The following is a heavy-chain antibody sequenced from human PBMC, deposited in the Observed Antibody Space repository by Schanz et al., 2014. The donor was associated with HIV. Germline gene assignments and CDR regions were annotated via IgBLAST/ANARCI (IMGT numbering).Heavy chain of an antibody. D-gene: IGHD3-10*01. CDR1: GFNFNNYA. CDR2: ISESGRYT. J-gene: IGHJ4*02. Sequence: EGQLVESGGGLVKPGGSLRLSCAASGFNFNNYAMTWVRQGAGKGLEWVPTISESGRYTYYADSVKGRFTISRDNSKNTLYLQMNSLRAEDTAVYYCVRGLLFQGFFDSWGQGALVTVSS. V-gene: IGHV3-23*04. CDR3: VRGLLFQGFFDS.